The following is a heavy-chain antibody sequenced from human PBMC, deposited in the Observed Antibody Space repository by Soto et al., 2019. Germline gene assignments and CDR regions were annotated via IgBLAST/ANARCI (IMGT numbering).Heavy chain of an antibody. J-gene: IGHJ6*02. V-gene: IGHV3-23*01. CDR1: GFTFSSYA. CDR3: AKDRGSGYPNYYYYGMDV. Sequence: GGSLRLSCAASGFTFSSYAMSWVRQAPGNGLEWVSAISGSGGSTYYADSVKGRFTISRDNSKNTLYLQMNSLRAEDTAVYYCAKDRGSGYPNYYYYGMDVWGQGTTVTVSS. CDR2: ISGSGGST. D-gene: IGHD3-22*01.